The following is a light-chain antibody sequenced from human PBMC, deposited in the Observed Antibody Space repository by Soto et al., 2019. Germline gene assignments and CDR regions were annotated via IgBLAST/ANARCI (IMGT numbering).Light chain of an antibody. CDR2: EVN. Sequence: QSVLTQPASVSGSPGQSITISCTGTSSDIGTYDLVSWYQHHPGKAPKLMIYEVNQRPSGVSNRFSAYKSGNTASLTISGLQAEDEAYYYCCSYAGSSIFVVFGGGTKLTVL. J-gene: IGLJ2*01. V-gene: IGLV2-23*02. CDR1: SSDIGTYDL. CDR3: CSYAGSSIFVV.